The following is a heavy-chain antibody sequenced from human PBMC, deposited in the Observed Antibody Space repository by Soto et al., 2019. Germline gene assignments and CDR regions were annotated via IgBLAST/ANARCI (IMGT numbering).Heavy chain of an antibody. D-gene: IGHD1-7*01. CDR3: ARARNWNCFDY. CDR2: INHSGST. V-gene: IGHV4-34*01. J-gene: IGHJ4*02. CDR1: GGSFSGYY. Sequence: SETLSLTCAVYGGSFSGYYWSWIRQPPGKGLEWIGEINHSGSTNYNPSLKSRVTISVDTSKNQFSLKLSSVTAADTAVYYCARARNWNCFDYWGQGTLVTVSS.